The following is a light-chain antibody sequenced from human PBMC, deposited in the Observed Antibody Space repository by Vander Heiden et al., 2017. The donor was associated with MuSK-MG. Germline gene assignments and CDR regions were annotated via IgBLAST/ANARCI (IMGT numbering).Light chain of an antibody. V-gene: IGKV4-1*01. CDR1: QSVLYSSNNKNH. J-gene: IGKJ3*01. Sequence: DIVMTQSPASLPVSLGERATINCKPSQSVLYSSNNKNHLAWYQQKPGQPPKLLIHWASTRESGVPDRFSGSGSGTDFTLTISSLQAEDVAVYYCQQDDSSPRTFGHGTKVDIK. CDR3: QQDDSSPRT. CDR2: WAS.